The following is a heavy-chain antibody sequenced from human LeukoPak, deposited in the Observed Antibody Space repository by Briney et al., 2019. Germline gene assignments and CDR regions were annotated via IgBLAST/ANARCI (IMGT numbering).Heavy chain of an antibody. CDR3: ARPLYYYGSGPESYYYYYYMDV. D-gene: IGHD3-10*01. V-gene: IGHV3-30*04. CDR2: ISYDGSSK. Sequence: PGGSLRLSCAASGFTFSSYAMHWVRQAPGKGLEWVAVISYDGSSKYYADSVKGRFTISRDNSKNTLYLQMNSLRAEDTAVYYCARPLYYYGSGPESYYYYYYMDVWGKGTTVTVSS. CDR1: GFTFSSYA. J-gene: IGHJ6*03.